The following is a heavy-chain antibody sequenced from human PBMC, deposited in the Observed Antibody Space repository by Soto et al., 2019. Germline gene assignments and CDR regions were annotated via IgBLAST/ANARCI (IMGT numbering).Heavy chain of an antibody. CDR2: IYYSGST. CDR1: GGSVSSGSYY. V-gene: IGHV4-61*01. Sequence: SETLSLTCTVSGGSVSSGSYYWSWIRQPPGKGLEWIGYIYYSGSTNYNPSLKSRVTISVDTSKNQFSLKLSSVTAADTAVYYCARYQAKMGELSPIDYWGQGTLVTVSS. CDR3: ARYQAKMGELSPIDY. J-gene: IGHJ4*02. D-gene: IGHD3-16*02.